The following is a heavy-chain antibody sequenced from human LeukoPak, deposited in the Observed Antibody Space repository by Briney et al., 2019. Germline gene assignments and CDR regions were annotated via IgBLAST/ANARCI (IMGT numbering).Heavy chain of an antibody. Sequence: PGGSLRLSCAASGFTFSSYAMNWVRQAPGKGLEWVSGISGSGGTTYYADSVKGRFTISRDNSKNTLYLQMNSLRAEDTAVYYCVKEHNEWFGESRLVYWGQGTLVTVSS. CDR1: GFTFSSYA. J-gene: IGHJ4*02. D-gene: IGHD3-10*01. CDR3: VKEHNEWFGESRLVY. V-gene: IGHV3-23*01. CDR2: ISGSGGTT.